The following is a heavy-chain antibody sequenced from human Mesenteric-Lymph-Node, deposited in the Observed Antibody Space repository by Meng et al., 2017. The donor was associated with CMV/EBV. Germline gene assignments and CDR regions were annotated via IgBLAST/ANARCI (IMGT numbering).Heavy chain of an antibody. CDR3: TTTSDDPLLFGFYYYGMDV. V-gene: IGHV3-15*01. D-gene: IGHD2-2*01. CDR1: GFTFRNAR. Sequence: GESLKISCAASGFTFRNARMSWVRQAPGKGLEWGGRIKSNTDGGTTDYAAPVKDRVTISRDDSKNTLYLQMNSLKIEDTDVYYGTTTSDDPLLFGFYYYGMDVWGQGTTVTVSS. CDR2: IKSNTDGGTT. J-gene: IGHJ6*02.